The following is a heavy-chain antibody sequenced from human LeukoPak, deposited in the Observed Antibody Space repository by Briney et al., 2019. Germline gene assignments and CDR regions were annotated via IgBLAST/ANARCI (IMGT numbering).Heavy chain of an antibody. Sequence: PGGSLRLSCAASGFTFDDYGMSWVHQAPGKGLEWVSGINWNGGSTGYADSVKGRFTISRDNAKNSLYLQMNSLGAEDTALYYCARDSSSSYYYYHYYMDVWGKGTTVTVSS. CDR2: INWNGGST. J-gene: IGHJ6*03. V-gene: IGHV3-20*04. CDR3: ARDSSSSYYYYHYYMDV. CDR1: GFTFDDYG. D-gene: IGHD6-6*01.